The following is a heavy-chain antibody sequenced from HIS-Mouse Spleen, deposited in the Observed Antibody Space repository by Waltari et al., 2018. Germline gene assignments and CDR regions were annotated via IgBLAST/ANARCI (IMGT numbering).Heavy chain of an antibody. J-gene: IGHJ4*02. Sequence: QVQLVQSGAEVKKPGASVKVSCKVSGYTLTELSMHWVRQAPGKGLEWMGGVTPENAETISAQKFQGRVTMTEDTSTDTAYMELSSLRSEDTAVYYCATWDYSSSWFPFDYWGQGTLVTVSS. CDR1: GYTLTELS. D-gene: IGHD6-13*01. CDR3: ATWDYSSSWFPFDY. CDR2: VTPENAET. V-gene: IGHV1-24*01.